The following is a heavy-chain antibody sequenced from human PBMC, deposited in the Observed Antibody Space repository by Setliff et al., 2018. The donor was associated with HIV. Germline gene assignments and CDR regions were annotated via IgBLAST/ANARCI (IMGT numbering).Heavy chain of an antibody. CDR3: ARGDYPLSTVATIKGVVWFDP. D-gene: IGHD5-12*01. Sequence: PSETLSLTCAVYGGSFSGYYWSWIRQPPGKGLEWIGEINHSGSTNYNPSLKSRVTISVDTSKHQFSLKLSSVTAADTAVYYCARGDYPLSTVATIKGVVWFDPWGQGTLVTVSS. V-gene: IGHV4-34*01. CDR1: GGSFSGYY. J-gene: IGHJ5*02. CDR2: INHSGST.